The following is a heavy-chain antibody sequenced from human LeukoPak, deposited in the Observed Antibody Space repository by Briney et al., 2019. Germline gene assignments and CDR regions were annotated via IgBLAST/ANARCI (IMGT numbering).Heavy chain of an antibody. D-gene: IGHD2-15*01. Sequence: SETLSLTCTVSGGSISSYYWSWVRQPAGKGLEWIGRIYTSGSTNYNPSLKSRVTMSVDTSKNQFSLKLSSVTAADTAVYYCARDLWGYCSGGSCHPLDYWGQGTLVTVSS. CDR3: ARDLWGYCSGGSCHPLDY. V-gene: IGHV4-4*07. CDR2: IYTSGST. J-gene: IGHJ4*02. CDR1: GGSISSYY.